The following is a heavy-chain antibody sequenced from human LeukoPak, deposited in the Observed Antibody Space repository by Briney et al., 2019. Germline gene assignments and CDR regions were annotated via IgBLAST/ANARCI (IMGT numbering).Heavy chain of an antibody. D-gene: IGHD6-19*01. CDR1: GFTFSSYA. CDR3: ARLGQWLVSFDY. V-gene: IGHV3-23*01. CDR2: ISGSGGST. J-gene: IGHJ4*02. Sequence: GGSLRLSCAASGFTFSSYAMSWVRQAPGKGLEWVSAISGSGGSTYYADSVKGRFTISRDNSKNTLYLQMNSLRAEDTAVYYCARLGQWLVSFDYWGQGTLVTVSS.